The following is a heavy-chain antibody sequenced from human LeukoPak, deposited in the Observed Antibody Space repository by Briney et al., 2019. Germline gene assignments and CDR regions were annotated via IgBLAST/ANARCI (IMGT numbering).Heavy chain of an antibody. CDR3: ARALSGTYGLFQH. D-gene: IGHD1-26*01. Sequence: PSETLSPTCTVSGGSISNYYWSWIRQPPGKGLEWIGYIYYSGSTYYNPSLRSRVTISVDTSKNQFSLNLNSVTAADTAVYYCARALSGTYGLFQHWGQGTLVTVSS. CDR1: GGSISNYY. V-gene: IGHV4-59*01. CDR2: IYYSGST. J-gene: IGHJ1*01.